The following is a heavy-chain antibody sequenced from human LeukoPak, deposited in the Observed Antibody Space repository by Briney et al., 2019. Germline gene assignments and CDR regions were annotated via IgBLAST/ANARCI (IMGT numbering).Heavy chain of an antibody. CDR1: GFTFSSHG. CDR3: ASGYWSSTDCRKDY. CDR2: ISRCCGCT. V-gene: IGHV3-23*01. J-gene: IGHJ4*02. D-gene: IGHD2-2*03. Sequence: GGSLRLSCAASGFTFSSHGMNWVRQAPGKGLEWVSAISRCCGCTYFADSVKGRFNISSDNSKNTLYLQMSSLRAEDTAVYYCASGYWSSTDCRKDYWRQGTVVPVSS.